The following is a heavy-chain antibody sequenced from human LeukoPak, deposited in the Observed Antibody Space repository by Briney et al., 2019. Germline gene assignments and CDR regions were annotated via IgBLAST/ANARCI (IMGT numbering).Heavy chain of an antibody. V-gene: IGHV3-49*04. Sequence: GGSLGLSCTASGFTFGDYAMSWVRQAPGKGLEWVGFIRSKAYGGTTEYAASVKGRFTISRDDSKSIAYLQMNSLKTEDTAVYYCTRDTMVRGVILNWFDPWGQGTLVTVSS. CDR2: IRSKAYGGTT. D-gene: IGHD3-10*01. J-gene: IGHJ5*02. CDR1: GFTFGDYA. CDR3: TRDTMVRGVILNWFDP.